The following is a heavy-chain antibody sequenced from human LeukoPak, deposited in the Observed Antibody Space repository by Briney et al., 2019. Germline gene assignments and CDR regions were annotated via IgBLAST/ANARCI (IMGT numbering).Heavy chain of an antibody. J-gene: IGHJ6*03. CDR2: IIPIFGTA. CDR3: ARGSSGYYMGGYYYMDV. Sequence: SVKVSCKASGGTFSSYAISWVRQAPGQGLEWMGGIIPIFGTANYAQKFQGRVTITADESTSTAYMELSSLRSEDTAVYYCARGSSGYYMGGYYYMDVWGKGTTVTISS. CDR1: GGTFSSYA. V-gene: IGHV1-69*13. D-gene: IGHD3-22*01.